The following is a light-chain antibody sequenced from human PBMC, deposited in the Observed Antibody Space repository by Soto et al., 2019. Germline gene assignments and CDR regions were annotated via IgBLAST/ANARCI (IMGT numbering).Light chain of an antibody. Sequence: ESVMTQSPATLSLSPGERATLSCRASQSVDKYLVWYQQKPGQAPRLLIYGASTRATGIPARFSGSGSGTEFTLTISCLQSEDFATYYCQQYYSYPRTFGQGTKVDIK. V-gene: IGKV3-15*01. CDR1: QSVDKY. CDR2: GAS. CDR3: QQYYSYPRT. J-gene: IGKJ1*01.